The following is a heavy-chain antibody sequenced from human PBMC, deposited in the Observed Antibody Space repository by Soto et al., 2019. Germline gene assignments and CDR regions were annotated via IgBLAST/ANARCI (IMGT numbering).Heavy chain of an antibody. D-gene: IGHD6-6*01. Sequence: EVQLVESGGDLVQPGGSLRLSCAASGFTFSNYWVHWVRQVPGKGVVWVSRVNADGSSISYADSVMGRFTISRDNAKNTLYLQMNSLRFEDTALYDFASVGGVRSGSTTDILYWGQGTLVTVSS. CDR3: ASVGGVRSGSTTDILY. J-gene: IGHJ4*01. V-gene: IGHV3-74*01. CDR1: GFTFSNYW. CDR2: VNADGSSI.